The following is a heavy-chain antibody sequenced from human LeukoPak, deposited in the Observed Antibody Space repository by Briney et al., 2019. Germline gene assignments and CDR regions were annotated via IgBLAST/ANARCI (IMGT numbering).Heavy chain of an antibody. Sequence: GASVKVSYNASGHTFTSHDINWVRQATGLGLEWLGWMSPKSGNTGYAQKFQGRVTMTRDTSISTAYMELSSLRFDDTAVYFCTREKDCADGICYEDWGQGTLVTVSS. CDR2: MSPKSGNT. D-gene: IGHD2-8*01. CDR3: TREKDCADGICYED. CDR1: GHTFTSHD. V-gene: IGHV1-8*01. J-gene: IGHJ4*02.